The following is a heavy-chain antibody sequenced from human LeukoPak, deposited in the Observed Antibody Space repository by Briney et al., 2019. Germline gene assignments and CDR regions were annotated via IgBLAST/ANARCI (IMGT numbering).Heavy chain of an antibody. V-gene: IGHV1-2*04. CDR3: ARGSLQYSSGWRGYYYYGMDV. Sequence: GASVKVSCKASGYTFTGYYMHWVRQAPGQGLEWMGWINPNSGGTNYAQKFQGWVTMTRDTSISTAYMELSRLRSDDTAVYYCARGSLQYSSGWRGYYYYGMDVWGQGTTVTVSS. CDR1: GYTFTGYY. D-gene: IGHD6-19*01. CDR2: INPNSGGT. J-gene: IGHJ6*02.